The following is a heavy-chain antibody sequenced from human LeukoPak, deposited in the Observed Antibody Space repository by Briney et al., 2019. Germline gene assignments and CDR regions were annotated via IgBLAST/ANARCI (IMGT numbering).Heavy chain of an antibody. CDR3: ARDGGAGTPWAFDI. D-gene: IGHD6-25*01. Sequence: GGTLRLSCAASGFTFSTYSMNWVRQAPGKGLEWVSHISGSSSTIYYTDSVKGRFTISRDNAKNLLFLQMNSLRAEGTALYYCARDGGAGTPWAFDIWGQGTMVTVSS. CDR1: GFTFSTYS. V-gene: IGHV3-48*04. CDR2: ISGSSSTI. J-gene: IGHJ3*02.